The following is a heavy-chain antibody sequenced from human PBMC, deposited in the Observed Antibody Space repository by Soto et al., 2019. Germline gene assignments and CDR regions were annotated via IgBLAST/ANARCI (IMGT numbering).Heavy chain of an antibody. D-gene: IGHD6-6*01. CDR2: ISYDGSNK. CDR3: AKGVEKYSSSPEDWFDP. V-gene: IGHV3-30*18. J-gene: IGHJ5*02. CDR1: GFTFSSYG. Sequence: GGSLRLSCAASGFTFSSYGMHWVRQAPGKGLEWVAVISYDGSNKYYADSVKGRFTISRDNSKNTLYLQMNSLRAEDTAVYYCAKGVEKYSSSPEDWFDPWGQGTLVTVSS.